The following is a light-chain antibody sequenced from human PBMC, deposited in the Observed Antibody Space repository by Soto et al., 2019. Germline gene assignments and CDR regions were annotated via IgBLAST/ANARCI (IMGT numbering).Light chain of an antibody. CDR3: QSYDSSLIYV. V-gene: IGLV1-40*01. J-gene: IGLJ1*01. Sequence: QSVLTQPPSVSRAPGQRVTISCTGSSSNIGAGYDVHWYQQLPGTAPKLLIYGNINRPSGVPDRFSGSQSGTSASLAITGLQAEDETDYYCQSYDSSLIYVFGTGTKVTVL. CDR1: SSNIGAGYD. CDR2: GNI.